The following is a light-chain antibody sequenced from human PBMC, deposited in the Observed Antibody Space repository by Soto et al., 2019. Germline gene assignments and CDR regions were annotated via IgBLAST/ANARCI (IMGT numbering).Light chain of an antibody. CDR2: AAS. Sequence: AIRMTQSPSSLSAATGDRVTITCRASQGISSYLAWYQQKPGKAPKLLIYAASTLQSGVPSRFIGSGSGTDFTLTISCLQSEDVATYYCQQYYSYPWTFGQGTKVEIK. CDR3: QQYYSYPWT. CDR1: QGISSY. J-gene: IGKJ1*01. V-gene: IGKV1-8*01.